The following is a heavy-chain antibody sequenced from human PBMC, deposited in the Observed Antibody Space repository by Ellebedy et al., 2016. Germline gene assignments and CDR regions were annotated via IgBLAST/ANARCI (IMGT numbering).Heavy chain of an antibody. Sequence: SVKVSXXASGGTFSSYAISWVRQAPGQGLEWMGRIIPILGIANYAQKFQGRVTITADKSTSTAYMELSSLRSEDTAVYYCAREHDYTDYEVADFDYWGQGTLVTVSS. D-gene: IGHD4-11*01. CDR2: IIPILGIA. CDR1: GGTFSSYA. V-gene: IGHV1-69*04. CDR3: AREHDYTDYEVADFDY. J-gene: IGHJ4*02.